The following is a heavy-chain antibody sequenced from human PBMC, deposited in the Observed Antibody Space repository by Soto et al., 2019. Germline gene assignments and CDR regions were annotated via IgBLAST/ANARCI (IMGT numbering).Heavy chain of an antibody. CDR2: IWYDGSNK. CDR3: ARDQGPYGMDV. J-gene: IGHJ6*02. CDR1: GFTFSSYG. V-gene: IGHV3-33*01. Sequence: GGSLRLSCAASGFTFSSYGMHWVRQAPGKGLEWVAVIWYDGSNKYYADSVKGRFTISRDNSKNTLYLQMNSLRAEDTSVYYCARDQGPYGMDVWGQGTTVTVSS.